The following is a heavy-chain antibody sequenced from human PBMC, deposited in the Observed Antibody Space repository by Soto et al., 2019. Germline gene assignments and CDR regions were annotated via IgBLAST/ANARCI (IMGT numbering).Heavy chain of an antibody. Sequence: QVQLVESGGGVVQPGRSLRLSCAASGFTFRSYHLHWVRQAPGKGLEWVATISTDENKTYYTDSVKGRFTISRDNSKNTLYLQVNSLRAEDTAVYYCARAMDTAMTSKDNWFDPWGQETLVTVSS. CDR1: GFTFRSYH. CDR3: ARAMDTAMTSKDNWFDP. CDR2: ISTDENKT. V-gene: IGHV3-30-3*01. D-gene: IGHD5-18*01. J-gene: IGHJ5*02.